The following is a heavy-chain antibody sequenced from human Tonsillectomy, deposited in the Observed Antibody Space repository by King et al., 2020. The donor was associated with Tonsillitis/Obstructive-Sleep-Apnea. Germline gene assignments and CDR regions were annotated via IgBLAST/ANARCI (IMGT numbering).Heavy chain of an antibody. J-gene: IGHJ5*02. V-gene: IGHV4-59*01. CDR1: GGSISSYY. Sequence: QLQESGPGLVKPSETLSLTCTVSGGSISSYYWSWIRQPPGKGLEWIGYIHYSGSTNYNPSLKSRLTISVDTSKNLFSLNLSSVPAADTAVYYCASTIAVAGHKGLWWFDPWGQGTLVTVSS. CDR3: ASTIAVAGHKGLWWFDP. CDR2: IHYSGST. D-gene: IGHD6-19*01.